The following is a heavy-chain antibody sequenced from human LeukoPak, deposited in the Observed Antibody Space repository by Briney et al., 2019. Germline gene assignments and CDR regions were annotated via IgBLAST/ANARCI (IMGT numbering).Heavy chain of an antibody. CDR3: ARPYGGSYPDY. V-gene: IGHV3-33*01. J-gene: IGHJ4*02. Sequence: GRSLRLSCAASGFTFSSYGMHRVRQAPGKGLEWVAVIWYDGSNKYYADSVKGRFTISRDNSKNTLYLQMNSLRAEDTAVYYCARPYGGSYPDYWGQGTLVTVSS. D-gene: IGHD1-26*01. CDR2: IWYDGSNK. CDR1: GFTFSSYG.